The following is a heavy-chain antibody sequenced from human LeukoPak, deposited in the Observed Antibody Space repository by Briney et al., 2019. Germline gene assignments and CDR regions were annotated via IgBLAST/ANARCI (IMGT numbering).Heavy chain of an antibody. CDR3: ARTSSTSPGGGYYFDY. J-gene: IGHJ4*02. Sequence: SETLSLTCAVYGGSFSGYYWSWIRQPPGKGLEWIGEINHSGSTNYNPSLKSRVTISVDTSKNQFSLKLSSVTAADTAVYYCARTSSTSPGGGYYFDYWGQGTLVSVSS. D-gene: IGHD2-2*01. CDR2: INHSGST. CDR1: GGSFSGYY. V-gene: IGHV4-34*01.